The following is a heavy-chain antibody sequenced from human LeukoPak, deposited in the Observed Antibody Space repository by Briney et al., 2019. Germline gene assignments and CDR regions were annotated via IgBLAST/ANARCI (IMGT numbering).Heavy chain of an antibody. D-gene: IGHD2-2*01. CDR3: ARAVGNIVVVPAASWFDP. CDR1: GYTFTSYG. CDR2: ISAYNGNT. Sequence: GASVKVSCKASGYTFTSYGISWVRQAPGQGLEWMGWISAYNGNTNYAQKLQGRVTMTTDTSTSTAYMELRSLRSDDTAVYYCARAVGNIVVVPAASWFDPWGQGTLVTVSS. J-gene: IGHJ5*02. V-gene: IGHV1-18*01.